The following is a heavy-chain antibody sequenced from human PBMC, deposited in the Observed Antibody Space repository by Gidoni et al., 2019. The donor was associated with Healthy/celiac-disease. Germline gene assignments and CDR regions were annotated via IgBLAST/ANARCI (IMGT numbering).Heavy chain of an antibody. CDR2: IYSGGST. CDR1: AFTVSSNY. V-gene: IGHV3-53*01. CDR3: ARDRGITIFGVVSGGDV. D-gene: IGHD3-3*01. J-gene: IGHJ6*02. Sequence: EVQLVESGGGLIQPGGSLRLSCAASAFTVSSNYMSWVRQAPGKGLEWVSVIYSGGSTYYADSVKGRFTISRDNSKNTLYLQMNSLRAEDTAVYYCARDRGITIFGVVSGGDVWGQGTTVTVSS.